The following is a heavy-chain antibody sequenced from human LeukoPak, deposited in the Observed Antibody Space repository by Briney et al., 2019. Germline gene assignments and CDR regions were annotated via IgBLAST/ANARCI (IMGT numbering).Heavy chain of an antibody. Sequence: ASVKVSCKASGYTFTSYYMHWVRQAPGQGLEWMGWINPNSGGTNYAQKFQGRVTMTRDTSISTAYMELSRLRSDDTAVYYCARDRGYYYDSSGYQNWFDPWGQGTLVTVSS. CDR1: GYTFTSYY. D-gene: IGHD3-22*01. V-gene: IGHV1-2*02. CDR3: ARDRGYYYDSSGYQNWFDP. CDR2: INPNSGGT. J-gene: IGHJ5*02.